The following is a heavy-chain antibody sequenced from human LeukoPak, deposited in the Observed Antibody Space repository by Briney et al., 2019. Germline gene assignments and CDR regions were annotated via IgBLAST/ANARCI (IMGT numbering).Heavy chain of an antibody. CDR2: ISGSGGST. J-gene: IGHJ4*02. CDR3: AKDPVYCSSTSCYFGGLNYFDY. D-gene: IGHD2-2*01. V-gene: IGHV3-23*01. Sequence: GGSLRLSCAASGFTFSSYAMSWVRQAPGKGLEWVSAISGSGGSTYYAGSVKGRFTISRDNSKNTLYLQMNSLRAEDTAVYYCAKDPVYCSSTSCYFGGLNYFDYWGQGALVTVSS. CDR1: GFTFSSYA.